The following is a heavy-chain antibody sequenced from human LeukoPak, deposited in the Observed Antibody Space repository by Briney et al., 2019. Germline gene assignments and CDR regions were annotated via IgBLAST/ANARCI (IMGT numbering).Heavy chain of an antibody. D-gene: IGHD2-15*01. J-gene: IGHJ6*04. V-gene: IGHV3-11*01. CDR2: ISSSGSTI. CDR3: ARESCSGGSRSRSGGEVDV. CDR1: GFTFSDYY. Sequence: PGGSLRLSCAASGFTFSDYYMSWIRQAPGKGLEWVSYISSSGSTIYYADSVKGRFTISRDNAKNSLYLQMNSLRAEDTAVYYCARESCSGGSRSRSGGEVDVWGKGTTVTISS.